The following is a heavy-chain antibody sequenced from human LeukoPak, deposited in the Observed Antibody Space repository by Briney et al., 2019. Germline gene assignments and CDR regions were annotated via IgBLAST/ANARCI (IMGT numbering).Heavy chain of an antibody. CDR1: GFTFSTYS. CDR2: ISSSSTYI. D-gene: IGHD5-24*01. Sequence: GGSLRLSCAASGFTFSTYSMNWVRQAPGKGLEWVSSISSSSTYIYYADSLKGRFTISRDNAKNSLYLQMNSLRGEDTAVYSCARGQRRHIDMAPSFDYWGQGTLVTVSS. CDR3: ARGQRRHIDMAPSFDY. J-gene: IGHJ4*02. V-gene: IGHV3-21*01.